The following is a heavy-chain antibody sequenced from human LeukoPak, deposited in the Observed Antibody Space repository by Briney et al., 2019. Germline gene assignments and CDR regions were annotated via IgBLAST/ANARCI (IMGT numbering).Heavy chain of an antibody. D-gene: IGHD1-26*01. Sequence: GKSLRLSCAASGFTFHNFAMHWVRQAPGKGLEWVAVISNDERNKYYAESVKGRFTISSDNSKNTVYLQMNSLRAEDTAVYYCARVYSGSSTGFDYWGQGTLVTVSS. CDR1: GFTFHNFA. CDR2: ISNDERNK. J-gene: IGHJ4*02. CDR3: ARVYSGSSTGFDY. V-gene: IGHV3-30*04.